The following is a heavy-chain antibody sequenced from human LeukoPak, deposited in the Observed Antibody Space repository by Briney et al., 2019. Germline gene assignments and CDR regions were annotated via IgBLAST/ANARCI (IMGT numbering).Heavy chain of an antibody. CDR3: ARNMTTVTTGVVSRHDAFDI. CDR1: GGSISSGNYY. D-gene: IGHD4-11*01. CDR2: IYNSGST. Sequence: PSETLSLTCTVSGGSISSGNYYWGWIRQPPGKGLEWIGSIYNSGSTYYSTSLKSRVTISVDTSKNQFSLRLSSVTATDTAVYYSARNMTTVTTGVVSRHDAFDIWGQGTMVTVS. V-gene: IGHV4-39*01. J-gene: IGHJ3*02.